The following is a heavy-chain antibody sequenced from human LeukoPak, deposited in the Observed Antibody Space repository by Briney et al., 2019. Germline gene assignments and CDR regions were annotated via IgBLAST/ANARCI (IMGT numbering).Heavy chain of an antibody. CDR2: IHDSGST. V-gene: IGHV4-30-4*07. D-gene: IGHD6-13*01. J-gene: IGHJ5*02. CDR1: GDSISSGGYS. Sequence: SETLSLTCTVSGDSISSGGYSWSWIRQTPGKGLEWIAYIHDSGSTYNNPSLKSRLSISIDTSKNQFSLKLNSVSAADTAVYYCARVVAAAGNNWFDPWGQGTLVTVSS. CDR3: ARVVAAAGNNWFDP.